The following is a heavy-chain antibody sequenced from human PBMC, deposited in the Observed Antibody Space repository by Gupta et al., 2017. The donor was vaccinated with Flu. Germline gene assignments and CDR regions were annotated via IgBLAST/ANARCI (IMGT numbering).Heavy chain of an antibody. CDR3: ARWPVSPGPYYYYYCMDV. CDR1: GDTFSKYA. CDR2: IVPLFGTA. V-gene: IGHV1-69*06. J-gene: IGHJ6*02. Sequence: QVQLVQSGAEVKKPGSSVRVSCKASGDTFSKYAITWVRQAPGQGLEWMGDIVPLFGTANYAQKFQGRVTITADKSTTTAYMEVSSLGSEDTAVYYCARWPVSPGPYYYYYCMDVWGQGTTVTVSS. D-gene: IGHD5/OR15-5a*01.